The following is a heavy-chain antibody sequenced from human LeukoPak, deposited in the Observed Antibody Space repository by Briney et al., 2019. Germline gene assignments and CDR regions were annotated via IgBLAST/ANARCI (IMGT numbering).Heavy chain of an antibody. CDR1: GDSISSNIAA. CDR2: AYYRSKWYN. V-gene: IGHV6-1*01. J-gene: IGHJ4*02. CDR3: ARNRDGYIDN. D-gene: IGHD5-24*01. Sequence: SQTLSLTCAISGDSISSNIAAWSWIRQSPSRGLEWLGRAYYRSKWYNGYAVSVKSRITINPDTSKNQFSLHLNSVTLEDTAVYYCARNRDGYIDNWGQGTLVTVSS.